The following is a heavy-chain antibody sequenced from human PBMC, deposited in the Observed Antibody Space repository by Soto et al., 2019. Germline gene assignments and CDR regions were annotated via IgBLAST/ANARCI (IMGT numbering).Heavy chain of an antibody. CDR2: TIPIFGTA. CDR3: ARDGFDSSGYYYPYYFDY. V-gene: IGHV1-69*13. CDR1: GGTFSSYA. D-gene: IGHD3-22*01. Sequence: ASVKVSCKASGGTFSSYAISWVRQAPGQGLEWMGGTIPIFGTANYAQKFQGRVTITADESTSTAYMELSSLRSEDTAVYYCARDGFDSSGYYYPYYFDYWGQGTLVTVSS. J-gene: IGHJ4*02.